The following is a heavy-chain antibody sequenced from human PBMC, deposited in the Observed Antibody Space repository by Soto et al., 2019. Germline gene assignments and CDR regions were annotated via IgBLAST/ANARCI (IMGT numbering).Heavy chain of an antibody. CDR3: ARSYDSSGYYYYHNWFDP. CDR2: ISAYNGNT. D-gene: IGHD3-22*01. J-gene: IGHJ5*02. CDR1: GYAFTWFN. V-gene: IGHV1-18*01. Sequence: ASVKVSCKASGYAFTWFNIHWVRQAPGQRLEWMGWISAYNGNTNYAQKLQGRVTMTTDTSTSTAYMELRSLRSDDTAVYYCARSYDSSGYYYYHNWFDPWGQGTLVTVSS.